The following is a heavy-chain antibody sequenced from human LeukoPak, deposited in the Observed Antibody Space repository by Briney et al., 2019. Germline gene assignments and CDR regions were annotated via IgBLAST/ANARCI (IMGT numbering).Heavy chain of an antibody. CDR2: IYYSGSS. J-gene: IGHJ6*02. Sequence: SETLSLTCTVSGGSISSGDYYWSWIRQPPGKGLAWIGYIYYSGSSYYNPSLKSRVTISVDTSKNQFSLKLSSVTAADTAVFYCARTMVRGDTGYYYYGMDVWGQGTTVTVSS. D-gene: IGHD3-10*01. CDR1: GGSISSGDYY. CDR3: ARTMVRGDTGYYYYGMDV. V-gene: IGHV4-30-4*01.